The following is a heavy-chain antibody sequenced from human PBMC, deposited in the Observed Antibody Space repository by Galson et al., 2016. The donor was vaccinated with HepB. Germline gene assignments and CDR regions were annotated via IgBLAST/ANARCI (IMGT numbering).Heavy chain of an antibody. V-gene: IGHV3-23*01. CDR1: GFIFSNHA. J-gene: IGHJ4*02. CDR3: ATAAGRAADGLNFDS. D-gene: IGHD6-13*01. CDR2: ISGGSIGI. Sequence: SLRLSCAASGFIFSNHAMSWVRQAPGKGLEWVSGISGGSIGIYYAVPVRGRFTISRDNSKKTLDPQMNSLRVDDTGVYYCATAAGRAADGLNFDSWGQGTLFSVSS.